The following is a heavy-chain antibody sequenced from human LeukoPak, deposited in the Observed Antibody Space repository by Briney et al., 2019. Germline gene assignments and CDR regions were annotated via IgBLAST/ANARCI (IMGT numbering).Heavy chain of an antibody. CDR3: ARGLYSSSWYYFDY. D-gene: IGHD6-13*01. CDR1: GGSISSYY. Sequence: SETLSLTCTVSGGSISSYYWSWIRQPPGKGLEWIEYIYYSGSTNYNPSLKSRVTISVDTSKNQFSLKLSSVTAADTAVYYCARGLYSSSWYYFDYWGQGTLVTVSS. V-gene: IGHV4-59*01. J-gene: IGHJ4*02. CDR2: IYYSGST.